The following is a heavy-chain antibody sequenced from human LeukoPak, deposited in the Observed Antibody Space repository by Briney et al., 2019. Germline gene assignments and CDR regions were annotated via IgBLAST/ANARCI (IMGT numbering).Heavy chain of an antibody. CDR3: ARDPTYYYDSSGYPNDAFDI. CDR1: GFTFSSYS. D-gene: IGHD3-22*01. V-gene: IGHV3-21*01. Sequence: GGSLRLSCAASGFTFSSYSMNWVRQAPGKGLEWVSSISSSSSYIYYADSVKGRFTISRDNSKNTLYLQMNSLRAEDTAVYYCARDPTYYYDSSGYPNDAFDIWGQGTMVTVSS. CDR2: ISSSSSYI. J-gene: IGHJ3*02.